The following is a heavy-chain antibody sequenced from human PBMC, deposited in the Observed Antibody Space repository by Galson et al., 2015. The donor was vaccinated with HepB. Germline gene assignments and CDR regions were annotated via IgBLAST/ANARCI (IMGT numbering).Heavy chain of an antibody. CDR2: VAHSGSS. V-gene: IGHV4-34*01. Sequence: LSLTCAIYGESFAASYWSWIRQPPGMGLEWIGEVAHSGSSTYNASLKSRALISMDTSKNQFSLRLKSVTAADTAVYFCARGGGHCSSATCHPFDSWGQGTLVTVSS. J-gene: IGHJ4*02. CDR1: GESFAASY. CDR3: ARGGGHCSSATCHPFDS. D-gene: IGHD2-2*01.